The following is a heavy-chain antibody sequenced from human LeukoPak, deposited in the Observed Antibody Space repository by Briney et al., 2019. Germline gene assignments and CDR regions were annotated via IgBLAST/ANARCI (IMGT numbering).Heavy chain of an antibody. CDR3: ARDQRRWLRVTLFDY. V-gene: IGHV3-48*01. D-gene: IGHD5-12*01. J-gene: IGHJ4*02. CDR1: RVTFSSYS. CDR2: ISSSSSTI. Sequence: GGSLRLSCAASRVTFSSYSMNWVRQAPGKGLEWVSYISSSSSTIYYADSVKGRFTISRDNAKNSLYLQMNSLRAEDTAVYYCARDQRRWLRVTLFDYWGQGTLVTVSS.